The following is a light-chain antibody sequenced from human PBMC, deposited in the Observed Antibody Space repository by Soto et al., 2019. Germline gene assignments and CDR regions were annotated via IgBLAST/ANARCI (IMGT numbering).Light chain of an antibody. Sequence: EIVMTQSPASLSVSPGEGATLSCRASQGINNWIAWYQQKPGKAPKFLIYDASTLESGVPSRFSGSGFGTEFSLTISSLQPDDFGSYYCQHMRTFGQGTKVDIK. V-gene: IGKV1-5*01. J-gene: IGKJ1*01. CDR1: QGINNW. CDR2: DAS. CDR3: QHMRT.